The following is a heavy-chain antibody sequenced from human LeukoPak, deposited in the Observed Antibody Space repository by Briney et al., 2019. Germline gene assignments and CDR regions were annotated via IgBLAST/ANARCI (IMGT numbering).Heavy chain of an antibody. D-gene: IGHD1-1*01. V-gene: IGHV3-48*04. CDR1: GFSFSTYS. CDR2: IVGSSSNM. J-gene: IGHJ4*02. Sequence: GGSLRLSCTASGFSFSTYSMNWVRQAPGKGLEWVSYIVGSSSNMYYADSVTGRFTISRDNAKNSLYLQMGSLRAEDTAVYYCATDTPETAAFDYWGQGTLVTVSS. CDR3: ATDTPETAAFDY.